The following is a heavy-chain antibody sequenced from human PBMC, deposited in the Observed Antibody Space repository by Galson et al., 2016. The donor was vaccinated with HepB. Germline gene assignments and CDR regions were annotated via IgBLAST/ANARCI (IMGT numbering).Heavy chain of an antibody. D-gene: IGHD2-15*01. CDR3: ARAPDLSGSLFDY. J-gene: IGHJ4*02. CDR1: GSSFTGYY. V-gene: IGHV1-2*02. Sequence: QSGADVKKPGESLKVSCKASGSSFTGYYIHWVRQAPGQEPDWMGWNNPNSDATNYAQEFQGRVTMTSDTSTSATSLELRSLRSDDTAVYYRARAPDLSGSLFDYWGQGTLVTVSS. CDR2: NNPNSDAT.